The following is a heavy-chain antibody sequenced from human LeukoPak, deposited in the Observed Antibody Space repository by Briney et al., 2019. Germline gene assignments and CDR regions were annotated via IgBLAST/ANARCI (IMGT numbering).Heavy chain of an antibody. V-gene: IGHV4-4*07. CDR1: GGSISSYY. CDR3: AWSRITDFGDYFDY. D-gene: IGHD3-3*01. Sequence: ASETLTLTCTVAGGSISSYYWSWIRQPAGKGLEWIGRIYTSGSTNYNPSLKSRVTMSVDTSKNQFSLKLSSVTAADTAVYYCAWSRITDFGDYFDYWGQGTLVTVSS. J-gene: IGHJ4*02. CDR2: IYTSGST.